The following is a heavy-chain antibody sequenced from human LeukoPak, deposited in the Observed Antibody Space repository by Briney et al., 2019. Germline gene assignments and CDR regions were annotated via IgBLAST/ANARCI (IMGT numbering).Heavy chain of an antibody. J-gene: IGHJ3*02. V-gene: IGHV4-59*01. D-gene: IGHD3-22*01. CDR3: ARDHSYYYDSSGYFLKSYDAFDI. CDR2: IYYSGST. Sequence: SETLSLTCTVSGGSISSYYWSWIRQPPGKGLGWIGSIYYSGSTNYNPSLKSRVTISVDTSKNQFSLKLSSVTAADTAVYYCARDHSYYYDSSGYFLKSYDAFDIWGQGTMVTVSS. CDR1: GGSISSYY.